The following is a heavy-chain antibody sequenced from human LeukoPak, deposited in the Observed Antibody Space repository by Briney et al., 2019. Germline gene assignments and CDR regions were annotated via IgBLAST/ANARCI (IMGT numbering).Heavy chain of an antibody. CDR1: GDSVSSTSAA. CDR3: ARGGYSSSLNWFDP. Sequence: SQTLPLTCAISGDSVSSTSAAWNCIRQSPSRGLEWLGRTYYRSKWYNDYAVSVSSRITINPDTSKNQFSLQLDSVTPEDTAVYYCARGGYSSSLNWFDPWGQGTLVPVSS. V-gene: IGHV6-1*01. D-gene: IGHD6-13*01. CDR2: TYYRSKWYN. J-gene: IGHJ5*02.